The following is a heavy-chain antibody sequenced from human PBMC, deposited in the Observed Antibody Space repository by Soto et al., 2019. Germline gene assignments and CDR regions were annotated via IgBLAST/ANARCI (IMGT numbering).Heavy chain of an antibody. D-gene: IGHD2-15*01. CDR3: TTLGFVVVVGKNWFDP. CDR2: IKSKTDGGTT. V-gene: IGHV3-15*07. J-gene: IGHJ5*02. Sequence: GGSLRLSCAASGFTFSNAWMNWVRQAPGKGLEWVGRIKSKTDGGTTDYAAPVKGRFTISRDNSKNTLYLQMNSLKTEDTAVYYCTTLGFVVVVGKNWFDPWGQGTLVTVSS. CDR1: GFTFSNAW.